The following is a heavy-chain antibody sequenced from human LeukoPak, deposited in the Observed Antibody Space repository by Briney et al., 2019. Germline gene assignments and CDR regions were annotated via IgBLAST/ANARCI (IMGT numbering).Heavy chain of an antibody. D-gene: IGHD3-10*01. J-gene: IGHJ6*02. CDR1: GFTFSSYA. V-gene: IGHV3-30*04. CDR2: ISYDGSNK. CDR3: ARDLYYYGSGSYYTPDYYYYGMDV. Sequence: GRSLRLSCAGSGFTFSSYAMHWVRQAPGKGLEWVAVISYDGSNKYYTDSVKGRFTISRDNSKNTLYLQMNSLRGEDTAVYYCARDLYYYGSGSYYTPDYYYYGMDVWGQGTTVTVSS.